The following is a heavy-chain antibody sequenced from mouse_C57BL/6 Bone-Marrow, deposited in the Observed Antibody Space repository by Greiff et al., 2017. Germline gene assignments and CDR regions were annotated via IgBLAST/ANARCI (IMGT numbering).Heavy chain of an antibody. D-gene: IGHD2-4*01. CDR3: AREGYDYDVFAY. CDR1: GFTFSDYG. J-gene: IGHJ3*01. Sequence: EVKLVESGGGLVKPGGSLKLSCAASGFTFSDYGMHWVRQAPEKGLEWVAYISSGSSTIYYADTVKGRFTISRDNAKNTLFLQMTSLRSEDTAMYYCAREGYDYDVFAYWGQGTLVTVSA. CDR2: ISSGSSTI. V-gene: IGHV5-17*01.